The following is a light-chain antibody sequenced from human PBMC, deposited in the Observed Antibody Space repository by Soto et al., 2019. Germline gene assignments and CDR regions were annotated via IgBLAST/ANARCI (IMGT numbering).Light chain of an antibody. CDR2: GAS. J-gene: IGKJ3*01. V-gene: IGKV3-20*01. CDR3: HQYGTAPLT. Sequence: EIVLTQSPGTLSLSPGERATLSCRASESVSSIAWYQQKPGQTPRLLIYGASSRATGIPDRFSGSGSGTDFTLTISRLEPEDFSVYYCHQYGTAPLTFGPGTKVDVK. CDR1: ESVSS.